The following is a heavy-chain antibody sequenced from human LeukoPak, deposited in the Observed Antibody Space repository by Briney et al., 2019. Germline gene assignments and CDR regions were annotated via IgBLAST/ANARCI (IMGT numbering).Heavy chain of an antibody. Sequence: GGSLRLSCSASGFNFSRYAMTWVRQAPAKGLDGVARISVIGDNTYYADSVKDRFTISRDNSKNTLYLHMGSLRAEDTAVYYCEKDWMDGGTCYSSGCIDQWGQGTLVTVSS. CDR1: GFNFSRYA. D-gene: IGHD2-15*01. V-gene: IGHV3-23*01. J-gene: IGHJ4*02. CDR2: ISVIGDNT. CDR3: EKDWMDGGTCYSSGCIDQ.